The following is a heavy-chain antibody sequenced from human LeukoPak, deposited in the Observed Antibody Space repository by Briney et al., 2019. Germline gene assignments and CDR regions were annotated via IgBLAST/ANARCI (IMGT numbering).Heavy chain of an antibody. CDR3: AKDADGYQD. J-gene: IGHJ4*02. V-gene: IGHV3-30*18. Sequence: GRSLRLSCAASGFTFSSYGMHWVRQAPGKGLEWVAVISYDGSNKYYADSVKGRFTISRDNSKNTLYLQMNSLRAEDTAVHYCAKDADGYQDWGQGTLVTVSS. D-gene: IGHD5-12*01. CDR1: GFTFSSYG. CDR2: ISYDGSNK.